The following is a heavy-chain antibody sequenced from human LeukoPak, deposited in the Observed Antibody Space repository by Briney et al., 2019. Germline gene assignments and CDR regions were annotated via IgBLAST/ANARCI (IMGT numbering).Heavy chain of an antibody. Sequence: GGSLRLSCAASGLTFSSYAMHWVRQAPGKGLEWVAVISYDGSNKYYADSVKGRFTISRDNSKNTLYLQMNSLRAEDTAVYYCARVYCSSTSCYAFDYWGQGTLVTVSS. CDR2: ISYDGSNK. D-gene: IGHD2-2*01. J-gene: IGHJ4*02. V-gene: IGHV3-30-3*01. CDR3: ARVYCSSTSCYAFDY. CDR1: GLTFSSYA.